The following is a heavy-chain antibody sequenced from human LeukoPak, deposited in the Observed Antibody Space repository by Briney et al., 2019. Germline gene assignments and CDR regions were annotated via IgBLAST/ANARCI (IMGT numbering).Heavy chain of an antibody. J-gene: IGHJ4*02. CDR2: ISGTGGTA. V-gene: IGHV3-23*01. CDR1: GFTFSNYS. D-gene: IGHD4-17*01. Sequence: GGSLRLSCAASGFTFSNYSMSWVRQAPGKGLEWVSTISGTGGTAYYADSVKGRFTISRDNSKNTLFLQFNSLRADDTAVYYCAKGRGTTVTAAADYWGQGTLVTVSS. CDR3: AKGRGTTVTAAADY.